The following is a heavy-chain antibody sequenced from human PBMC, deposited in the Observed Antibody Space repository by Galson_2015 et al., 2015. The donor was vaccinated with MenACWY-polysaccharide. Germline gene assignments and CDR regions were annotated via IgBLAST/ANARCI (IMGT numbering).Heavy chain of an antibody. V-gene: IGHV2-70*11. D-gene: IGHD1-26*01. CDR1: GFSLSTSGVG. CDR2: IDWDDDK. CDR3: ARIIRSYAAFDI. Sequence: PALVKPTQTLTLTCTFSGFSLSTSGVGVGWIRQPPGKALEWLARIDWDDDKYYSTSLKTRLTISKDTSKNQVVLTMTNMDPVDTATYYCARIIRSYAAFDIWGQGTMVTVSS. J-gene: IGHJ3*02.